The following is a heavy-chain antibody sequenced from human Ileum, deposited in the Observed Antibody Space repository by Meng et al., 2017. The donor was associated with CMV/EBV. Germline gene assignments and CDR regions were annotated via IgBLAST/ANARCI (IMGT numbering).Heavy chain of an antibody. V-gene: IGHV3-7*01. Sequence: GESLKISCAVSGFTFSDFWMTWLRQSPGRGLEWVANINQDGAIEQYLDSVKGRFTVPRDNAKNLLYLQMNILRAEDTAVYYCARPPARMLDYWGRGTLVT. CDR3: ARPPARMLDY. CDR1: GFTFSDFW. J-gene: IGHJ4*02. CDR2: INQDGAIE. D-gene: IGHD2-2*01.